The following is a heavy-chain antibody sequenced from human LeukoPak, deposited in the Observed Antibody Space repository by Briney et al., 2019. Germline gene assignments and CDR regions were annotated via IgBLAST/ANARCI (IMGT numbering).Heavy chain of an antibody. CDR1: GGSFSGYY. D-gene: IGHD1-1*01. CDR3: ASTTTGTGTTYGY. Sequence: PSETLSFTCAVYGGSFSGYYWSWIRQPPGKGLEWIGEINHSGSTNYNPSLKSRVTISVDTSKNQFSLKLSSVTAADTAVYYCASTTTGTGTTYGYWGQGTLATVSS. J-gene: IGHJ4*02. V-gene: IGHV4-34*01. CDR2: INHSGST.